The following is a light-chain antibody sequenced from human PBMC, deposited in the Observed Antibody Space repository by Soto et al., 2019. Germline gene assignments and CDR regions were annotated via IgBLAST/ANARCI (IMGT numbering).Light chain of an antibody. CDR1: SSDVGGYSY. CDR2: AVT. V-gene: IGLV2-14*01. Sequence: QSALTQPASVSGFPGQSITISCTGTSSDVGGYSYVSWYQQNPGKAPKLMIYAVTNRPSGVSHRFSGSKSGNTASLTISGLQAEDDADYHCSSYTSSSTLVFGEGTKLTVL. CDR3: SSYTSSSTLV. J-gene: IGLJ3*02.